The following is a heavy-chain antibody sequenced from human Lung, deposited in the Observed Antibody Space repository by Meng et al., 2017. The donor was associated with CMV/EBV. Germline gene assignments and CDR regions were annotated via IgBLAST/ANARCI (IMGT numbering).Heavy chain of an antibody. V-gene: IGHV4-4*02. CDR3: AEEWLDATTGQFDY. Sequence: VSRVSISADNWWSWVRQPPGKGLEWIGEIYRSGSTNYSPSLKGRVTISIDRSKNQFSLRLSSVTAADTAVYYCAEEWLDATTGQFDYWGQGTLVTVSS. J-gene: IGHJ4*02. CDR2: IYRSGST. D-gene: IGHD1-26*01. CDR1: RVSISADNW.